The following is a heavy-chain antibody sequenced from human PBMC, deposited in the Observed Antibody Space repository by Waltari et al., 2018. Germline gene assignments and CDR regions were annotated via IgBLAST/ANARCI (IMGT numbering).Heavy chain of an antibody. CDR1: GFAFRDAW. CDR2: IKDKSDGGTT. CDR3: VAPWTI. J-gene: IGHJ4*02. D-gene: IGHD3-3*01. V-gene: IGHV3-15*01. Sequence: EGQLVESGGGLVQPGGSVTLSCAASGFAFRDAWVSWVRQVPGKGLEWVGRIKDKSDGGTTDYATPVKGRFTISRDDSKNLLSLEMNSLKTDDTGVYYCVAPWTIWGQGTLVTVSS.